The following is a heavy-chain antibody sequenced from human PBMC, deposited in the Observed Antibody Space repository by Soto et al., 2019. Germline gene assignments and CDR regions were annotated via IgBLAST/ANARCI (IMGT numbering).Heavy chain of an antibody. CDR1: GGSISSGGYY. J-gene: IGHJ6*02. D-gene: IGHD6-6*01. V-gene: IGHV4-31*03. CDR3: ARGSSIAGLYYGMDV. Sequence: QVQLQEPGPGLVKPSQTLSLTCTVSGGSISSGGYYWTWIRQHPGKGLEWIGYNYYSGITYYNPSLKIRVTISLDTSKNQFSLKLSSVTAADTAVYYCARGSSIAGLYYGMDVWGQGTTVTVSS. CDR2: NYYSGIT.